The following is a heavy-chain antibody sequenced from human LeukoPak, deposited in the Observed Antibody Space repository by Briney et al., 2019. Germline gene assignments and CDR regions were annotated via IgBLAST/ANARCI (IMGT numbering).Heavy chain of an antibody. Sequence: SETLSLTCAVYGGSFSGYYWSWIRQPPGKGLEWIGEINHSGSTNQNPSLKSRVTISVDTSKNQFSLKLSSVTAADTAVYYCARGRRRVGYCSGGSCSNHYFDYWGQGTLVTVSS. CDR2: INHSGST. V-gene: IGHV4-34*01. D-gene: IGHD2-15*01. CDR1: GGSFSGYY. J-gene: IGHJ4*02. CDR3: ARGRRRVGYCSGGSCSNHYFDY.